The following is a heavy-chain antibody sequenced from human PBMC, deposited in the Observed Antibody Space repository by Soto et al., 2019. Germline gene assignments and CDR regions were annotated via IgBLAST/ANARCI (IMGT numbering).Heavy chain of an antibody. CDR2: IIPIFGTA. D-gene: IGHD5-18*01. CDR3: AADTAMVGLGMDV. V-gene: IGHV1-69*13. Sequence: WASVKVSCKASGGTFSSYAISWVRQAPGQGLEWMGGIIPIFGTANYAQKFQGRVTITADESTSTAYMELTSLRSEDTAVYYCAADTAMVGLGMDVWGQGTTVTVSS. CDR1: GGTFSSYA. J-gene: IGHJ6*02.